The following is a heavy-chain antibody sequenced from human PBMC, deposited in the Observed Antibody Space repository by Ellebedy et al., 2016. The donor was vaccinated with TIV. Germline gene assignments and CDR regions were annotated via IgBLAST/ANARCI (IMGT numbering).Heavy chain of an antibody. CDR1: GGCFNNYY. D-gene: IGHD2-2*01. CDR2: LTHTGRT. J-gene: IGHJ4*02. Sequence: SETLSLXXSVSGGCFNNYYLTWIRQPPGKGLEWVGHLTHTGRTNYNPSLQSRVAISLDSSKTQFSLELNSVTAADTAVYFCARSCSPSCWECLEYWGQGVLVTVSS. CDR3: ARSCSPSCWECLEY. V-gene: IGHV4-59*13.